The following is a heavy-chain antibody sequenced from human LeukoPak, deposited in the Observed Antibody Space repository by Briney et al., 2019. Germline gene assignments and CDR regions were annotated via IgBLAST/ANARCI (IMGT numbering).Heavy chain of an antibody. V-gene: IGHV4-34*01. CDR2: INHSGST. Sequence: PSETLSLTCAVYGGSFSGYYWSWIRQPPGKGLEWIGEINHSGSTNYNPSLKSRVTISVDTSKNQFSLKLSSVTAADTAVYYCARRVGATGWFDPWGQGTLVTVSS. CDR1: GGSFSGYY. D-gene: IGHD1-26*01. CDR3: ARRVGATGWFDP. J-gene: IGHJ5*02.